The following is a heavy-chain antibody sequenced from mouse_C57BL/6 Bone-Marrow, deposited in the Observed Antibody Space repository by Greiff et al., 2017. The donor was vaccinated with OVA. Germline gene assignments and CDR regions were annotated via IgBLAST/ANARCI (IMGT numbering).Heavy chain of an antibody. Sequence: QVHVKQPGAELVMPGASVKLSCKASGYTFTSYWMHWVKQRPGQGLEWIGEIDPSDSYTNYNQKFKGKSTLTVDKSSSTAYMQLSSLTSEDSAVYYCARDGSSYNFDYWGQGTTLTVSS. V-gene: IGHV1-69*01. CDR2: IDPSDSYT. CDR3: ARDGSSYNFDY. J-gene: IGHJ2*01. CDR1: GYTFTSYW. D-gene: IGHD1-1*01.